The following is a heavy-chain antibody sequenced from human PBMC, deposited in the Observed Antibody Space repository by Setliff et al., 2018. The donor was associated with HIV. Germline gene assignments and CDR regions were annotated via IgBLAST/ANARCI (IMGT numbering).Heavy chain of an antibody. Sequence: PSETLSLTCTVSGGSIRSYYWSWIRQSPGKGLEWIGYVFYNGDTAYNPSLKSRLTISVDTSKSQFSLKLTSVTAADTAVYCCARQMTIPGVAVTPVDYWGQGALVTVSS. J-gene: IGHJ4*02. D-gene: IGHD3-3*01. CDR2: VFYNGDT. V-gene: IGHV4-59*08. CDR3: ARQMTIPGVAVTPVDY. CDR1: GGSIRSYY.